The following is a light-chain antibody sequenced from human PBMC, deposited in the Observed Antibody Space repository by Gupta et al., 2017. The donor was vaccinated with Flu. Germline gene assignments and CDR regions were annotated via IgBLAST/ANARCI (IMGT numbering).Light chain of an antibody. J-gene: IGKJ3*01. CDR1: QGISSY. V-gene: IGKV1-9*01. CDR3: QQVDRYPYT. Sequence: DLQLTQSPSFLSASVGDRVTITCRVSQGISSYLAWYQQKPGKAPKLLIYGASSLQSGVPSRFSGSGSATEFTLTISSLQPEDFATYYCQQVDRYPYTFGPGTKVDIK. CDR2: GAS.